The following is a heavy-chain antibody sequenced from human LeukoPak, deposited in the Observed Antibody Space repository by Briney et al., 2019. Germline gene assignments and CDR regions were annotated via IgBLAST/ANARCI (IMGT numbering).Heavy chain of an antibody. V-gene: IGHV3-64*01. J-gene: IGHJ6*02. Sequence: PGGSLRLSCAASGFTFSSYAMHWVRQAPGKALEYVSAISSNGGSTYYANSVKGRFTISRDNSKNTLYLQMGSLRAEDMAVYYCARTQDRSGQFGYYYYYGMDVWGQGTTVTVSS. D-gene: IGHD6-19*01. CDR2: ISSNGGST. CDR3: ARTQDRSGQFGYYYYYGMDV. CDR1: GFTFSSYA.